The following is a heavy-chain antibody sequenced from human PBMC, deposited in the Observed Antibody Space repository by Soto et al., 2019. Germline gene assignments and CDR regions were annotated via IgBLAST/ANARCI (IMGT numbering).Heavy chain of an antibody. D-gene: IGHD3-22*01. Sequence: SVKVSCKASGGTFSRYAITWVRQAPGQGLEWMGGITPMFGTPNYAQKFQGRVTITADESTSTAYMELSSLRSEDTAMYYCARDGTLYDSSAYYYLYWGQGTLVTVSS. J-gene: IGHJ4*02. CDR3: ARDGTLYDSSAYYYLY. CDR1: GGTFSRYA. V-gene: IGHV1-69*13. CDR2: ITPMFGTP.